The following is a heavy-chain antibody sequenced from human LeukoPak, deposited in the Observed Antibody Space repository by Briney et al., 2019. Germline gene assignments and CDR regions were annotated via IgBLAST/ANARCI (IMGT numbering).Heavy chain of an antibody. CDR3: ARDRHDFWSGYYMYNWFDP. Sequence: SETLSLTCTVSGGSISSYYWSWIRQPPGKGLEWIGYIYYSGSTNYNPSLKSRVTISVDTSKNQFSLKLSSVTAADTAVYYCARDRHDFWSGYYMYNWFDPWGQGTLVTVSS. CDR1: GGSISSYY. J-gene: IGHJ5*02. D-gene: IGHD3-3*01. CDR2: IYYSGST. V-gene: IGHV4-59*01.